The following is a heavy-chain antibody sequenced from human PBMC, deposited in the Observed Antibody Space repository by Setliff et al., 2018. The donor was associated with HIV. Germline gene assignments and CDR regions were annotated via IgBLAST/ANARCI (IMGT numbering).Heavy chain of an antibody. J-gene: IGHJ6*03. CDR2: INPYSGDT. V-gene: IGHV1-2*06. D-gene: IGHD2-2*01. CDR1: GYTFTGYY. Sequence: ASVKVSCKASGYTFTGYYMHWVRQAPGQGLEWMGRINPYSGDTNYAQKFQGRVTMTRDTSINTAYMELSSLRSDDTAVYYCARGSTAVNYYYYHMDVWGKGTTVTV. CDR3: ARGSTAVNYYYYHMDV.